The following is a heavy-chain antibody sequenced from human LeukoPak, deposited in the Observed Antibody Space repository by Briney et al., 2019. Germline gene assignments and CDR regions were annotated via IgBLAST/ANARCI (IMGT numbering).Heavy chain of an antibody. CDR3: ARVSIAVAGTSRYFYYYYYMDV. J-gene: IGHJ6*03. Sequence: SETLSLTCAVYGGSFSDYYWTWIRQPPGKGLEWIGEINHSGSTNYNPSLKSRVTISVDTSKNQFSLKLSSVTAADTAVYYCARVSIAVAGTSRYFYYYYYMDVWGKGTTVTISS. V-gene: IGHV4-34*01. CDR1: GGSFSDYY. CDR2: INHSGST. D-gene: IGHD6-19*01.